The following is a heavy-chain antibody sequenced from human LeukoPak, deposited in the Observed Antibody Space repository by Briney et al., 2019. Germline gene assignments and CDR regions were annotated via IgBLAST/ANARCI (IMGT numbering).Heavy chain of an antibody. CDR2: IYYSGST. V-gene: IGHV4-59*08. D-gene: IGHD2-15*01. CDR1: GGSISSYY. Sequence: SETLSLTCTVSGGSISSYYWSWIRQPPGKGLEWIGSIYYSGSTNYNPSLQSRVTISVDTSKNQFSLRLSSVTAADTAMYYCARRDCSGGSCYFQPWGQGTLVTVSS. CDR3: ARRDCSGGSCYFQP. J-gene: IGHJ1*01.